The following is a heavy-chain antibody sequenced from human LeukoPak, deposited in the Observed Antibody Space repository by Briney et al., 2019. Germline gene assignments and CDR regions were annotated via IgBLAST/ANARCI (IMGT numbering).Heavy chain of an antibody. J-gene: IGHJ4*02. Sequence: GASVKVSCKASGYTFTSYGISWVRQAPGHGLEWLGWSRAYNGDTNYAQKLQGRVTMNTDTSTSTAYMELRSLRSDDTAVYYCARESSGWYYFDYWGQGTLVTVSS. D-gene: IGHD6-19*01. V-gene: IGHV1-18*01. CDR2: SRAYNGDT. CDR3: ARESSGWYYFDY. CDR1: GYTFTSYG.